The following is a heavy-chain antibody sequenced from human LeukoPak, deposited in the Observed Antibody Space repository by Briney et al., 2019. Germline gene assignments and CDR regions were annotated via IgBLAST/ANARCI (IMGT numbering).Heavy chain of an antibody. CDR3: ATYPSLDYYDSSGTPY. CDR1: GFTFSSYS. V-gene: IGHV3-21*04. CDR2: ISSSSSYI. Sequence: GGPLRLSCAASGFTFSSYSMNWVRQAPGKGLEWVSSISSSSSYIYYADSVKGRFTISRDNAKNSLYLQMNSLRAEDTAVYYCATYPSLDYYDSSGTPYWGQGTLVTVSS. D-gene: IGHD3-22*01. J-gene: IGHJ4*02.